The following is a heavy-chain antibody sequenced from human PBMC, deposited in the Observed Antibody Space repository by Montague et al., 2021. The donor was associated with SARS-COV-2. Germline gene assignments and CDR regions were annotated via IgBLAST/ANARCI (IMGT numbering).Heavy chain of an antibody. CDR2: KFYSRST. V-gene: IGHV4-39*07. D-gene: IGHD2-21*01. CDR3: ARLLKHCDSRNCYSFFDH. CDR1: GGSISSDYY. Sequence: SETLSLTCTVAGGSISSDYYCGWCSQHPAKRLQWIGGKFYSRSTSHNKPLKSRAVISVRKSQKELSLQTSSVTAADTAVYYCARLLKHCDSRNCYSFFDHWGQGTLVSVSS. J-gene: IGHJ4*02.